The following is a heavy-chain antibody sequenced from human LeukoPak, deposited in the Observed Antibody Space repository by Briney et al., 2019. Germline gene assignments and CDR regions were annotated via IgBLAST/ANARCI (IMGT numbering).Heavy chain of an antibody. Sequence: ASVKVSCKASGYTFSSYGITWVRQAPGQGLEWMGWISAYNHNTNTAQKLQARITMTTDTFTSTAYMELRSLRSDDTAVYYCARSEGYCSSSSCSDNYGMDVWGQGTTVTVSS. CDR2: ISAYNHNT. D-gene: IGHD2-2*01. CDR1: GYTFSSYG. CDR3: ARSEGYCSSSSCSDNYGMDV. V-gene: IGHV1-18*01. J-gene: IGHJ6*02.